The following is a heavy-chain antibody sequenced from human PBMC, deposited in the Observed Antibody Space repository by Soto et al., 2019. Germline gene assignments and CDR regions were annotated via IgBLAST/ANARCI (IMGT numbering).Heavy chain of an antibody. D-gene: IGHD4-17*01. CDR3: AKDRYGDYGGIDY. CDR2: ITGSGGST. V-gene: IGHV3-23*01. J-gene: IGHJ4*01. Sequence: EVQLLECGGGLVQPGGSLRLSCAASGFTFSTYAMIWVRQAPGKGLEWVSVITGSGGSTYYADSVKGRFTISRDTSKNTLFLQMNSLRAEDTAVYYCAKDRYGDYGGIDYWGHGTMVTVSS. CDR1: GFTFSTYA.